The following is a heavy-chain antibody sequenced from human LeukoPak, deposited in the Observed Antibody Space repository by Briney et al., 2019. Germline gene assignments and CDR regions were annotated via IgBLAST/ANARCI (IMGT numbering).Heavy chain of an antibody. CDR2: ISGDSGTT. D-gene: IGHD3-16*01. V-gene: IGHV3-43*02. J-gene: IGHJ4*02. Sequence: PGGSLRLSCATSGFTFDDYAMHWVRQAPGKGLEWVSLISGDSGTTYYADSVKGRFTISRDNSKNSLHVQMNNLRSEDTALYYCATQAASGGGVDYWGQGTLVTVSS. CDR3: ATQAASGGGVDY. CDR1: GFTFDDYA.